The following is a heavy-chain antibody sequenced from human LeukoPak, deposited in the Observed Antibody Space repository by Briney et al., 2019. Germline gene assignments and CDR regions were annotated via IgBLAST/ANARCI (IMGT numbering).Heavy chain of an antibody. J-gene: IGHJ4*02. CDR3: ARAAAGTTWDY. CDR2: ISTSGIA. V-gene: IGHV4-61*02. Sequence: SETLSLTCTVSGGSITSGSYYWSWIRQPAGKGLEWIGRISTSGIANHNPSLKSRVTIAVDTSKNQFSLRLKYVTAADTAVYYCARAAAGTTWDYWGQGTLVTVSS. CDR1: GGSITSGSYY. D-gene: IGHD6-13*01.